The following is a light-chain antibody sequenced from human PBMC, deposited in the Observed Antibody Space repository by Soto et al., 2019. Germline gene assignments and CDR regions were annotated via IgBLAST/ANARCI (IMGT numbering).Light chain of an antibody. CDR2: NTN. V-gene: IGLV7-43*01. J-gene: IGLJ3*02. CDR1: TGAVTTGYY. CDR3: LLYYGGSWV. Sequence: QTVVTQEPSLTVSPGGTVTLTCASSTGAVTTGYYPSWFQHKPGHAPRALIYNTNDKHSWTPARLSGSLLGDKAALTLSGVQPADEAEYYCLLYYGGSWVFGGGTKVTVL.